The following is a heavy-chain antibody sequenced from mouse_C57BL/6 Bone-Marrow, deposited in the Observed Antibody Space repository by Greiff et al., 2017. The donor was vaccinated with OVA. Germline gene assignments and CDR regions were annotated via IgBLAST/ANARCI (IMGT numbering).Heavy chain of an antibody. CDR3: ARNDGYYPYVYAMDY. J-gene: IGHJ4*01. CDR2: ILPSIGRT. CDR1: DSEVFPIAY. V-gene: IGHV15-2*01. D-gene: IGHD2-3*01. Sequence: VQLQQSGSELRSPGSSVKLSCKDFDSEVFPIAYMSWVRQKPGHGFEWIGGILPSIGRTIYGEKFEDKATLDADTLSNTAYLELNSLTSEDSAICYCARNDGYYPYVYAMDYWGQGTSVTVSS.